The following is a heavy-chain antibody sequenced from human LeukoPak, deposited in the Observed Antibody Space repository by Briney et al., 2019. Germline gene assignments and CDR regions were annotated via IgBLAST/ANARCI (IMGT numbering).Heavy chain of an antibody. CDR3: ANGYCTNGVCYPYYHYYMDV. CDR2: ISYDGSNK. CDR1: GFTFSSYG. D-gene: IGHD2-8*01. V-gene: IGHV3-30*18. Sequence: WGSLRLSCAASGFTFSSYGMHWVRQAPGKGLECVAVISYDGSNKYYADSVKGRFTISRDNSKNTLYLQMNSLRAEDTAVYYCANGYCTNGVCYPYYHYYMDVWGKGTTVTVSS. J-gene: IGHJ6*03.